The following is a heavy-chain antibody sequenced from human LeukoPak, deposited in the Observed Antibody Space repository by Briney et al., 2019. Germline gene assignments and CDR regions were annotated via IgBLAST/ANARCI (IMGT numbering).Heavy chain of an antibody. J-gene: IGHJ4*02. CDR3: ARGQCNYPQPYYFDY. V-gene: IGHV4-59*12. CDR1: GGSISRYY. D-gene: IGHD1-7*01. CDR2: IFYTGST. Sequence: PSETLSLTCTVSGGSISRYYWSWIRQPPGKGLEWIGYIFYTGSTNYNPSLRSRVTLSVDTSKNQFSLRLSSVTAADRAVYYCARGQCNYPQPYYFDYWGQGMLVTVSS.